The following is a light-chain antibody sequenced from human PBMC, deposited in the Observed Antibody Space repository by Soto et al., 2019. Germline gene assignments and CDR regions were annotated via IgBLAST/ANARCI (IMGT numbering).Light chain of an antibody. J-gene: IGLJ1*01. Sequence: QSVLTQPASVSGCPGQSITISCTGTSSDVGGYNYVSWYQQHPGKAPKLMIYDVSNRPSGVSNRFSGSKSGNTAPLTISGLQAEDEADYYCSSYTSSSSYVFGTGTKSPS. CDR2: DVS. V-gene: IGLV2-14*01. CDR1: SSDVGGYNY. CDR3: SSYTSSSSYV.